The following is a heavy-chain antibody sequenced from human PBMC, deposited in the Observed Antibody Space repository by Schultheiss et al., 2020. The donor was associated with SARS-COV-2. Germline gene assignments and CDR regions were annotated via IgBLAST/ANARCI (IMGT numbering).Heavy chain of an antibody. CDR1: GFTFSSYG. Sequence: GESLKISCAASGFTFSSYGMHWVRQAPGKGLEWVAVISYDGSNKYYADSVKGRFTISRDNSKNTLYLQMNSLRAEDTAVYYCAKVMSPGSGFDIWGQGTMVTVSS. J-gene: IGHJ3*02. D-gene: IGHD3-10*01. V-gene: IGHV3-30*18. CDR2: ISYDGSNK. CDR3: AKVMSPGSGFDI.